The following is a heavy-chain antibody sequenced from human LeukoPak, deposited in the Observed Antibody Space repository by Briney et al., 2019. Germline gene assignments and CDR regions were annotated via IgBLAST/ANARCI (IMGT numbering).Heavy chain of an antibody. CDR1: GFTFSDHY. CDR3: ARGGNGYNYALEY. V-gene: IGHV3-11*05. J-gene: IGHJ4*02. CDR2: ISSSSSYT. Sequence: GGSLRLSCAASGFTFSDHYMSWIRQAPGKGLEWVSYISSSSSYTNYADCVKGRFTISRDNAKNSLYLQMNSLRAEDTAIYYCARGGNGYNYALEYWGQGTLVSVSS. D-gene: IGHD5-24*01.